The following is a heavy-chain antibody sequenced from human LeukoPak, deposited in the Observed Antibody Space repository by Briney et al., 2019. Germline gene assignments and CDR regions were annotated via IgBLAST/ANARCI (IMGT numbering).Heavy chain of an antibody. D-gene: IGHD3-16*02. CDR2: ISSSSSYI. Sequence: PGGSLRLSCAASGFTFSSYSMNWVRQAPGKGLEWVSSISSSSSYIYYADSVKGRFTISRDNAKNSLYLQMNSLRAEDTAVYYCARDHYDYVWGSYRYFDYWGQGTLVTVSS. CDR3: ARDHYDYVWGSYRYFDY. CDR1: GFTFSSYS. J-gene: IGHJ4*02. V-gene: IGHV3-21*01.